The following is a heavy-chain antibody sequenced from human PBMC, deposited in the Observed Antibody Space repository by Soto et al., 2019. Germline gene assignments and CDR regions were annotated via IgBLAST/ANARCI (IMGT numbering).Heavy chain of an antibody. CDR3: ARESGSSSSAYYYYYMDV. Sequence: QVQVVESGGGLVRTGGSLRLSCAAFGFSFSDYYMSWIRQAPGKGREWVSYIGSSGSTIYYADSVKGRFTISRDNAKNSLYLQMNSLRAQDTAVYYCARESGSSSSAYYYYYMDVWGKGTTVTVSS. D-gene: IGHD6-6*01. CDR1: GFSFSDYY. V-gene: IGHV3-11*01. CDR2: IGSSGSTI. J-gene: IGHJ6*03.